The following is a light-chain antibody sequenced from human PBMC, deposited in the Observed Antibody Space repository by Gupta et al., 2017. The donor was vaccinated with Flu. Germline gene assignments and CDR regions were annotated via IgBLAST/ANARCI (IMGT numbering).Light chain of an antibody. CDR3: GTWDSSLSNWV. V-gene: IGLV1-51*01. CDR1: SSTIGNNY. CDR2: ENN. Sequence: QSVLTQPPSVSAAPGQKVTISCPGSSSTIGNNYVSWYQHLPGTAPKLLIYENNKRSSGIPDRFSGSKSGTSATLGISGLQTGDEADYYCGTWDSSLSNWVFGGGTKLTVL. J-gene: IGLJ3*02.